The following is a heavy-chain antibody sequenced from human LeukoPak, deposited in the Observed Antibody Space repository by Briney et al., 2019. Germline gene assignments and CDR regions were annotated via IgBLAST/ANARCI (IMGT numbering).Heavy chain of an antibody. CDR1: GFTVSSNY. Sequence: QPGGSLRLSCATSGFTVSSNYMTWVRQAPKKGLGWGSVIYSGGTTDYADSVKGRFTISRDNSKNTVYLQMNSLRVEDTAVYYCARVSEHRTLDYWGQGTLVTVSS. CDR3: ARVSEHRTLDY. J-gene: IGHJ4*02. V-gene: IGHV3-53*01. D-gene: IGHD1-1*01. CDR2: IYSGGTT.